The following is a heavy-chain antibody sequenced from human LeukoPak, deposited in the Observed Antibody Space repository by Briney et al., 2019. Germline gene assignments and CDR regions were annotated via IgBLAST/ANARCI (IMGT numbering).Heavy chain of an antibody. Sequence: ASVKVSCKASGYTFTVYYMHWVRQAPGQGLEWMGWINPNSGGTNYAQKFQGRVTMTRDTSISTAYMELSRLRSDDTAVYYCARAPYYSSSTFDHWGQGTLVTVSS. CDR1: GYTFTVYY. D-gene: IGHD6-13*01. CDR3: ARAPYYSSSTFDH. J-gene: IGHJ5*02. CDR2: INPNSGGT. V-gene: IGHV1-2*02.